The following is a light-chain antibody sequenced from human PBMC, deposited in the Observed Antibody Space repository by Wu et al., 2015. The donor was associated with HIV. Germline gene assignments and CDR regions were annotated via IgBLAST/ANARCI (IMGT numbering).Light chain of an antibody. J-gene: IGKJ3*01. Sequence: EIVMTQSPATLSVSPGESVTLSCRASQNVGSNLAWYQQKPGQAPRLLISGASTRATGVPARFSGSGSGTDFTPTISSLQSEDFALYYCHQYTNWPPRDTFGPGTKVDIK. CDR1: QNVGSN. V-gene: IGKV3-15*01. CDR3: HQYTNWPPRDT. CDR2: GAS.